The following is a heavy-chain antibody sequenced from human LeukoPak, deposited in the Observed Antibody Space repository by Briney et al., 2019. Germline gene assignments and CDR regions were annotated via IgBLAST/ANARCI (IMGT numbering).Heavy chain of an antibody. V-gene: IGHV3-30*03. Sequence: GGSLRLSCAASGFTFSSYGMHWVRQAPGKGLEWVAVISYDGSNKYYADSVKGRFTISRDNSKNTLYLQMNSLRAEDTAVYYCARSPPDLLWFGELYWGQGTLVTVSS. CDR3: ARSPPDLLWFGELY. CDR1: GFTFSSYG. D-gene: IGHD3-10*01. CDR2: ISYDGSNK. J-gene: IGHJ4*02.